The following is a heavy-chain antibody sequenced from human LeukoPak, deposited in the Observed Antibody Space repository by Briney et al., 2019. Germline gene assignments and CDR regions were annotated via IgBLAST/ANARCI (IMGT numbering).Heavy chain of an antibody. D-gene: IGHD6-6*01. CDR2: ISSSSSYI. J-gene: IGHJ4*02. CDR3: ARDRGAAPDY. Sequence: GGSLRLSCAASGFTFSSYAMSWVRQAPGKGLEWVSSISSSSSYIYYADSVKGRFTISRDNAKNSLYLQMNSLRAEDTAVYYCARDRGAAPDYWGQGTLVTVSS. CDR1: GFTFSSYA. V-gene: IGHV3-21*01.